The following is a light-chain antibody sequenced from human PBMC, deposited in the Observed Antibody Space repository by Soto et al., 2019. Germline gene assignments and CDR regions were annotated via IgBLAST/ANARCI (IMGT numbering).Light chain of an antibody. CDR2: GAS. V-gene: IGKV3D-15*01. Sequence: EIVMTQSPATLSVSPGERATLSCRASQSVSTNLAWYQQKPGQAPRLLLYGASTRTTGIPARFSGSGSGTEYTLTISSLQSEDFAGYYCQQYNNWSPLTFGGGTKVEIK. CDR3: QQYNNWSPLT. CDR1: QSVSTN. J-gene: IGKJ4*01.